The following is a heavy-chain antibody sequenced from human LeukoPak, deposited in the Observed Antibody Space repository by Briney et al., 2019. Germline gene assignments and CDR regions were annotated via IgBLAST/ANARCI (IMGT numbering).Heavy chain of an antibody. D-gene: IGHD2-2*01. CDR2: INHSGST. J-gene: IGHJ4*02. V-gene: IGHV4-34*01. CDR1: GGSFSGYY. CDR3: GYCSSTSRIFDY. Sequence: SETLSLTCAVYGGSFSGYYWSWIRQPPGKGLEWIGEINHSGSTNYNPSLKSRVTISVDTSKNQFSLKLSSVTAADTAVYYCGYCSSTSRIFDYWGQGTLVTVSS.